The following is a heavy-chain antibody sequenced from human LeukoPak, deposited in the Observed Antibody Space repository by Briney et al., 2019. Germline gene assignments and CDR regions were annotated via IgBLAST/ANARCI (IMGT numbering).Heavy chain of an antibody. D-gene: IGHD2-15*01. CDR1: GGSISTYY. CDR3: ARDFSGSGHFDY. Sequence: SETLSLTCTVSGGSISTYYWNWIRQPPGKGLEWIGYIYHSGSTNYNPSLQSRVTISVDTSKNQFSLNLNSVTAADTAVYYCARDFSGSGHFDYWGQGTLVTVSS. J-gene: IGHJ4*02. CDR2: IYHSGST. V-gene: IGHV4-59*01.